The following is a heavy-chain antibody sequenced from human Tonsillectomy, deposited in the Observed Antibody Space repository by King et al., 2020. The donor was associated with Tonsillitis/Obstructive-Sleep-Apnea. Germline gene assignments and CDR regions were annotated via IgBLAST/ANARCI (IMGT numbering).Heavy chain of an antibody. CDR3: TAGFGKTDSDS. D-gene: IGHD3-16*01. CDR2: IKRKIDGGTT. CDR1: GFTFSDAW. J-gene: IGHJ4*02. V-gene: IGHV3-15*01. Sequence: VQLVESGGGLVKPGGSLRLSCTASGFTFSDAWMTWVRQAPGKGLEWVGRIKRKIDGGTTDYPTPIKGRFTISRDDSKNTVDLQMNSLQTEDTAVYYCTAGFGKTDSDSWGQGTLVTVSS.